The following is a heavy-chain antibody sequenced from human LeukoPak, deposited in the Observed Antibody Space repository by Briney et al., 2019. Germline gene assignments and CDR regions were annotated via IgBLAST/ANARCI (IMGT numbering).Heavy chain of an antibody. CDR1: GGSFSGYY. CDR3: ARALDIVVVTAIRPFDY. J-gene: IGHJ4*02. Sequence: PSETLSLTCAVYGGSFSGYYWSWIRQPPGKGLEWIGEINHSGSTNYNPSLKSRVTISVDTSKNQFSLKLSSVTAADTAVYYCARALDIVVVTAIRPFDYWGQGTLVTVSS. CDR2: INHSGST. V-gene: IGHV4-34*01. D-gene: IGHD2-21*02.